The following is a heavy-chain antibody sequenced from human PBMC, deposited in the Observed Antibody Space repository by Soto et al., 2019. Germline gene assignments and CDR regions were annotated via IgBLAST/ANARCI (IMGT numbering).Heavy chain of an antibody. V-gene: IGHV4-59*08. CDR1: GDSISSYY. CDR3: ARHLSVRGVFDF. D-gene: IGHD3-10*01. CDR2: VYYSGST. Sequence: PSETLSLTCAVSGDSISSYYWSWIRQPPGKGLEWIGYVYYSGSTNYNPSLKSRVTMSVDTSKNQFSLKLSSVTAADTALYYCARHLSVRGVFDFWGQGTQVTVSS. J-gene: IGHJ4*02.